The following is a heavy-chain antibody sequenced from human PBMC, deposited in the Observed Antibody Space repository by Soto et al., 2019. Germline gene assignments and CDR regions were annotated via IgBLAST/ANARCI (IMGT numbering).Heavy chain of an antibody. CDR3: ARVDIWFDP. J-gene: IGHJ5*02. CDR1: GFTFSSYE. V-gene: IGHV3-48*03. Sequence: GGSLRLSCAASGFTFSSYEMNWVRQAPGKGLEWVSYISSSGSTIYYADSVKGRFTISRDNAKNSLYLQMNSLRAEDTAVYYCARVDIWFDPWGQGTLVTAPQ. D-gene: IGHD3-9*01. CDR2: ISSSGSTI.